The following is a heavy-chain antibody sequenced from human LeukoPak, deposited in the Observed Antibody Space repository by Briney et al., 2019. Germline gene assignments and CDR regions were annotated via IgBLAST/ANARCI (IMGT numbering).Heavy chain of an antibody. Sequence: ETLSLTCSVSGGSISNYYWGWIRQPPGKGLEWIGEINHSGSTNYNPSLKSRVTISVDTSKNQFSLKLSSVTAADTAVYYCARPDFWSGYTSHWGQGTLVTVSS. CDR1: GGSISNYY. CDR3: ARPDFWSGYTSH. CDR2: INHSGST. J-gene: IGHJ4*02. V-gene: IGHV4-34*01. D-gene: IGHD3-3*01.